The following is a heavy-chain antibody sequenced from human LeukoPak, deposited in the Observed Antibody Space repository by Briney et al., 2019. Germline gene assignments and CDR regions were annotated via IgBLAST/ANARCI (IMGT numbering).Heavy chain of an antibody. CDR2: ISSSGSTI. CDR1: GFTFSSYE. Sequence: GGSLRPSCAASGFTFSSYEMNWVRQAPGKGLEWVSYISSSGSTIYYAHSVKGRFTISRDNAKNSLYLQMNSLRAEDTAVYYCARDRGYCSSTSCLYFDYWGQGTLVTVSS. J-gene: IGHJ4*02. CDR3: ARDRGYCSSTSCLYFDY. V-gene: IGHV3-48*03. D-gene: IGHD2-2*01.